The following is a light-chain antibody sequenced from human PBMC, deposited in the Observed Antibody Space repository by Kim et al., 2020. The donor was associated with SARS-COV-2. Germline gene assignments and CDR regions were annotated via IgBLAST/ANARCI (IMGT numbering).Light chain of an antibody. CDR1: SLRSYY. Sequence: SSELTQDPAVSVALGQTVRITCQGDSLRSYYATWYQQKPGQAPRVVIYGKNNRPSGIPDRFSGSSSGNTASLTITGTQAGDEADYYCNSRGSNDDVFGGGTKLTVL. V-gene: IGLV3-19*01. CDR2: GKN. CDR3: NSRGSNDDV. J-gene: IGLJ3*02.